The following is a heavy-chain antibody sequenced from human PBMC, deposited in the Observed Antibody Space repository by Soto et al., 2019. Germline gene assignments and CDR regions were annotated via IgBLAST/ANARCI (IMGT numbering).Heavy chain of an antibody. D-gene: IGHD5-18*01. V-gene: IGHV4-31*01. CDR2: ISYGGST. CDR3: SRGILV. J-gene: IGHJ4*02. Sequence: QVQLQESGPGLVKPSQTLSLTCTVSGGSINSGGYCWSWIRQHPGKGLDWIGCISYGGSTSYNPXLXSXXTIPVDTSKTQFSLKLSSVTAAATAVYYCSRGILVWGQGTLITVSS. CDR1: GGSINSGGYC.